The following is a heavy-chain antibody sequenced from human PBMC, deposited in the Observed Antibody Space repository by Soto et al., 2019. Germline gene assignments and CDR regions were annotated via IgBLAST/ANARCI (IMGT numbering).Heavy chain of an antibody. CDR1: GFILSDCA. Sequence: ESGGGLVQPGGSLRLSCATSGFILSDCAMNWVRQAPGKGLEWVSYISSSSSVIDYADSVKGRFTVSRDNARNSLYLQMNSLRAEDTVVYYCARDLSWGSNWYYYMDVWGKGTTVTVSS. V-gene: IGHV3-48*01. CDR2: ISSSSSVI. J-gene: IGHJ6*03. CDR3: ARDLSWGSNWYYYMDV. D-gene: IGHD7-27*01.